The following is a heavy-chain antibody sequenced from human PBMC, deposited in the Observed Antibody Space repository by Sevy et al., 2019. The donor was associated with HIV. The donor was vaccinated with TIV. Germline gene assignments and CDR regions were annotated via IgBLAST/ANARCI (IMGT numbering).Heavy chain of an antibody. V-gene: IGHV3-23*01. CDR1: GFTFSSYA. D-gene: IGHD1-1*01. CDR2: ISGSGGST. CDR3: TRKETGCARRRAFDI. J-gene: IGHJ3*02. Sequence: GGSLRLSCAASGFTFSSYAMSWVRQAPGKGLEWVSAISGSGGSTYYADSVKGRFTISREKSKNTQYLQMNSLRDEDKDVYYCTRKETGCARRRAFDIWGQGTMVTVSS.